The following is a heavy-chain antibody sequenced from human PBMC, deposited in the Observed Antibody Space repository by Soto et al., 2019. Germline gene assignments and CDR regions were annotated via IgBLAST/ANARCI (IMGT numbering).Heavy chain of an antibody. D-gene: IGHD1-1*01. CDR1: GFTFSSVA. CDR2: ITDSGGST. CDR3: AKLYWNPRYFDY. V-gene: IGHV3-23*01. Sequence: EVQLLESGGGLLQPGGSLRLSCAASGFTFSSVAMAWVRQAPGKGLEWVSSITDSGGSTDYADSVKGRFTISRDNSRNPLYLQMNSLRADDTAVYYCAKLYWNPRYFDYWGQGTRVTISS. J-gene: IGHJ4*02.